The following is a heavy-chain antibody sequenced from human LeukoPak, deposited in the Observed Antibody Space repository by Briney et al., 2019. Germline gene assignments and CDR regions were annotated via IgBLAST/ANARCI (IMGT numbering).Heavy chain of an antibody. D-gene: IGHD6-19*01. CDR2: IYSGGST. Sequence: GGSLRLSCAASGFTFSSYSMNWVRQAPGKGLEWVSVIYSGGSTYYADSVKGRFTISRDNSKNTLYLQMNSLRAEDTAVYYCARDRSGCDLWGRGTLVSVSS. J-gene: IGHJ2*01. CDR1: GFTFSSYS. CDR3: ARDRSGCDL. V-gene: IGHV3-53*01.